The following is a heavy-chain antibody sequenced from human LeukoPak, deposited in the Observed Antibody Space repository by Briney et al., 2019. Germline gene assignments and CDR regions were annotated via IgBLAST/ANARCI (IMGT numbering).Heavy chain of an antibody. D-gene: IGHD1-1*01. Sequence: PGGSLRLSCAASGFAFSAYSMNWVRQAPGKGLEWISYISSSSTTIYYTDSVKGRFTISRDDANNLLYLQMNSLRDVDTALYYCARDPPTGGFDHWGQGALVTVSS. CDR3: ARDPPTGGFDH. CDR2: ISSSSTTI. CDR1: GFAFSAYS. V-gene: IGHV3-48*02. J-gene: IGHJ4*02.